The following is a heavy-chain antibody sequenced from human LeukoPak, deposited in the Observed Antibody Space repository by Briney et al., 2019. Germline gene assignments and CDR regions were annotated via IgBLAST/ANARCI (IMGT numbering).Heavy chain of an antibody. D-gene: IGHD1-26*01. Sequence: SETLSLTCTVSGGSINTNYYYWGWIRQPPGKGLEWIGSVYYSGSTYYNPSLKSRVTISVDTSKNQFSLRLSSLTAADTSVYYCVGSTGGDYIYYYFDVWGKGTTVTISS. CDR2: VYYSGST. CDR1: GGSINTNYYY. J-gene: IGHJ6*03. V-gene: IGHV4-39*01. CDR3: VGSTGGDYIYYYFDV.